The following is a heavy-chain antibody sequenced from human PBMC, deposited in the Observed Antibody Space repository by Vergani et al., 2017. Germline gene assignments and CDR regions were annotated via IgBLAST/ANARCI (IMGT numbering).Heavy chain of an antibody. J-gene: IGHJ5*02. CDR3: ARDPXITIFGVVIPAFDP. V-gene: IGHV3-48*01. CDR2: ISSSSSTI. D-gene: IGHD3-3*01. CDR1: GFTFSSYS. Sequence: EVQLVESGGGLVQPGGSLRLSCAASGFTFSSYSMNWVRQAPGKGLEWVSYISSSSSTIYYADSVKGRFTISRDNDKNSLYLQMNSLRAEDTAVYYCARDPXITIFGVVIPAFDPWSQGTLVTVPS.